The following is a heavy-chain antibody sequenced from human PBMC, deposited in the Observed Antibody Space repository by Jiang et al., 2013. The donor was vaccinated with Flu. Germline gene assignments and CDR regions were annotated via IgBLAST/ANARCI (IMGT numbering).Heavy chain of an antibody. Sequence: SGAEVKKPGASVKVSCKASGYTFTSYGISWVRQAPGQGLEWMGWISAYNGNTNYAQKLQGRVTMTTDTSTSTAYMELRSLRSDDTAVYYCAGVNCSGGSCYGWYFDYWGQGTLVTVSS. J-gene: IGHJ4*02. CDR3: AGVNCSGGSCYGWYFDY. D-gene: IGHD2-15*01. CDR2: ISAYNGNT. CDR1: GYTFTSYG. V-gene: IGHV1-18*01.